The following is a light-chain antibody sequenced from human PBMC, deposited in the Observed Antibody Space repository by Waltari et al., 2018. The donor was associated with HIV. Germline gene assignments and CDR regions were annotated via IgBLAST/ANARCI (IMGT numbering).Light chain of an antibody. CDR2: GAS. CDR1: QTVRSS. J-gene: IGKJ1*01. V-gene: IGKV1D-16*01. Sequence: IQITQSPPSLSASVAQRVTITCRASQTVRSSLAWYQQRPGKAPKSLVYGASKLQTEVPSRFSAGGSGTNFSLTISSLKPEDFATYICQQYYTFPRTFGRGTRVDMK. CDR3: QQYYTFPRT.